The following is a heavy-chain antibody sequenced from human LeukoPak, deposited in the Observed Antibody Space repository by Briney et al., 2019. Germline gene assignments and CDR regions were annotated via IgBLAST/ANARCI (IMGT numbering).Heavy chain of an antibody. V-gene: IGHV3-30*18. Sequence: PGGSLRLSCAASGFTLSSYGMHWVRQAPGKGLEWVAVISYDGSNKYYADSVKGRFTISRDNSKNTLYLQMNSLRAEDTAVYYCAKDLSSWYEWVPAPFDYWGQGTLVTVSS. CDR1: GFTLSSYG. J-gene: IGHJ4*02. CDR3: AKDLSSWYEWVPAPFDY. CDR2: ISYDGSNK. D-gene: IGHD6-13*01.